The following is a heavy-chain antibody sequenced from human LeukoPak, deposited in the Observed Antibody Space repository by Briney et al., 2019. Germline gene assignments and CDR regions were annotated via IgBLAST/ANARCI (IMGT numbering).Heavy chain of an antibody. CDR1: GYTFTSNW. V-gene: IGHV5-51*01. CDR2: IYPGDSDT. CDR3: AKMVRDSYGANYYGTYYFDY. Sequence: GASLQISCKGSGYTFTSNWIGWVRQLPGKGLEWMGTIYPGDSDTRYSPSFQGQVTISVDKSIGTAYLQWGSLKASDTAMYYCAKMVRDSYGANYYGTYYFDYWGQGTLVTVSS. D-gene: IGHD4/OR15-4a*01. J-gene: IGHJ4*02.